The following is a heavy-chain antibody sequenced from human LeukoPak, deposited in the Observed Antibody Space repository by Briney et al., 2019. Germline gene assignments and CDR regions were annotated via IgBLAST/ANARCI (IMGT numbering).Heavy chain of an antibody. CDR2: INPNSGGT. V-gene: IGHV1-2*02. Sequence: ASVKVSCKASGYTFTGYYMHWVRQAPGQGLEWMGWINPNSGGTNYAQKFQGRVTMTRDTSISTAYMELSRLRSDDTAVYYCARGEDYDYVWGSYRYTFFDYWGQGTLVTVSS. CDR1: GYTFTGYY. D-gene: IGHD3-16*02. CDR3: ARGEDYDYVWGSYRYTFFDY. J-gene: IGHJ4*02.